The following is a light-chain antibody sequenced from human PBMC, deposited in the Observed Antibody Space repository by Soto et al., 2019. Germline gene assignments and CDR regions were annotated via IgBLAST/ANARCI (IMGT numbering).Light chain of an antibody. V-gene: IGKV1-39*01. CDR2: TAA. CDR3: QQCYSTPYT. CDR1: QSISSS. J-gene: IGKJ2*01. Sequence: DIQMTQSPSSLSASVGDRVTITCRASQSISSSLNWYQQTPGKAPKVLIYTAANLQGGVPSRFSGSGSGTDFTLTISSLQPEEFATYYCQQCYSTPYTFGQGTKLEIK.